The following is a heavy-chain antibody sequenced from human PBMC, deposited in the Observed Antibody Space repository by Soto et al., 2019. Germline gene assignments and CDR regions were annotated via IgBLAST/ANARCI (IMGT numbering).Heavy chain of an antibody. Sequence: QVQLVQSGAEVKKPGSSVKVSCKASGGTFSSYTFNWVRQAPGQGLACMGTISATFGTTNYAQKCKGRITITADKSTRTVSMELSSLSSDDTAGYYCATPTCGWGALDYWGQGTLVTVSS. CDR2: ISATFGTT. D-gene: IGHD6-19*01. V-gene: IGHV1-69*08. J-gene: IGHJ4*02. CDR3: ATPTCGWGALDY. CDR1: GGTFSSYT.